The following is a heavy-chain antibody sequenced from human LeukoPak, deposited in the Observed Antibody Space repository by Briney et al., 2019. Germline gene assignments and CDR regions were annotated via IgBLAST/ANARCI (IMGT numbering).Heavy chain of an antibody. CDR1: GFSFDDYA. D-gene: IGHD3-10*01. J-gene: IGHJ4*02. CDR2: ISWTSTTI. V-gene: IGHV3-9*01. Sequence: GGSLRLSCAASGFSFDDYAMHWVRQGPGKGPEWVSGISWTSTTIDYADSVKGRFTISRDNAESSLFLQMNSLRADDTAFYYCVKASVVRGVIFRDYFDSWGQGTLVTVSS. CDR3: VKASVVRGVIFRDYFDS.